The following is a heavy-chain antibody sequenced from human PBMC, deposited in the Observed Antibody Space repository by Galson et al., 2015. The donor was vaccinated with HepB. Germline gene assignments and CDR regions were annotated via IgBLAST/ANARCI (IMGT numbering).Heavy chain of an antibody. J-gene: IGHJ5*02. V-gene: IGHV4-59*08. CDR1: GGPTSNYY. CDR3: ARHYKRGTSSWSRGSSWFDP. Sequence: SETLSLTCTVSGGPTSNYYWNWIRQAPGKGLEWIGYIYSNGITNYNPSLKSRVTILIDMSKNQFTLRLRSVTAADTAVYYCARHYKRGTSSWSRGSSWFDPWGQGTLVTVSS. CDR2: IYSNGIT. D-gene: IGHD6-13*01.